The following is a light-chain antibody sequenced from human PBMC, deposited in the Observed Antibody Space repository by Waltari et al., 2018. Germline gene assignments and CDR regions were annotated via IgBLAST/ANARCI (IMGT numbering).Light chain of an antibody. CDR2: KAS. CDR1: QSISSW. V-gene: IGKV1-5*03. J-gene: IGKJ1*01. CDR3: QQYNSYPWT. Sequence: DIQMTQSPSTLSASVGDRVTITCRASQSISSWLAWYQQKPGKAPKLLIYKASSLETGVPSRFSGSGSWTDFTLTISSLQPDDFATYYCQQYNSYPWTFGQGTKVEIK.